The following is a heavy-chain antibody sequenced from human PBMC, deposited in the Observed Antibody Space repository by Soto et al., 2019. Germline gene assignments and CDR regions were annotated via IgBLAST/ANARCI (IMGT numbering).Heavy chain of an antibody. J-gene: IGHJ6*01. Sequence: QVQLVESGGGVVQPWGSLRLSCAASGFTFSSYGMHWVRQAPGKGLEWVAVIWYDGSSKYYADSVKGRFTISRDNSTNTLYLQMSSLRAEYTAVYYCARDPARFGELLIHGRDVWGQGNTVTVSS. CDR2: IWYDGSSK. CDR1: GFTFSSYG. CDR3: ARDPARFGELLIHGRDV. V-gene: IGHV3-33*01. D-gene: IGHD3-10*02.